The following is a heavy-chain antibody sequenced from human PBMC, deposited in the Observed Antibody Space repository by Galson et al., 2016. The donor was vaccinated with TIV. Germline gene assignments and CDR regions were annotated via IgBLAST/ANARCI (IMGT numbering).Heavy chain of an antibody. CDR1: GFTFRNYG. CDR2: LSYDGSIQ. V-gene: IGHV3-30*18. CDR3: AKNQYRYYSNSLYGMDV. Sequence: SLRLSCAASGFTFRNYGFHWVRQAPGKGLEWVAILSYDGSIQFYADSVKGRFTISGDNSQEILFLQMNGLRPDDTAVYHCAKNQYRYYSNSLYGMDVWGQGTTVTVSS. J-gene: IGHJ6*02. D-gene: IGHD4-11*01.